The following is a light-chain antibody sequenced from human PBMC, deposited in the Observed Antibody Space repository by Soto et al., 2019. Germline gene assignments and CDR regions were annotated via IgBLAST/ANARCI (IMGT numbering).Light chain of an antibody. CDR3: QQLTSYPRST. CDR1: QSISDT. CDR2: GAS. V-gene: IGKV3-15*01. Sequence: EIVMTQSPATLSVSPGGRATLSCRASQSISDTLAWYQQKPGQAPRLLIHGASTRATGFPARFSGSGSGTDFTLTISSLQSEDLATYHCQQLTSYPRSTFGQGTRLEIK. J-gene: IGKJ5*01.